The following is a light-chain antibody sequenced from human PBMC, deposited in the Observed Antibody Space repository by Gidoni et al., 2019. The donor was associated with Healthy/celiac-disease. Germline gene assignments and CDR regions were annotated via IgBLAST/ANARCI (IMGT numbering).Light chain of an antibody. V-gene: IGLV1-47*01. CDR1: SSNIGSNS. J-gene: IGLJ3*02. CDR3: AAWDDSLRGVL. CDR2: RNN. Sequence: QSVLTQPPSASGTPGQRVTISCSGSSSNIGSNSVFWYQQLPGTAPKLLIYRNNQRPSGVPVRFSGSKSGTSASLAISGLRSEDEADYYCAAWDDSLRGVLFGGGTKLTVL.